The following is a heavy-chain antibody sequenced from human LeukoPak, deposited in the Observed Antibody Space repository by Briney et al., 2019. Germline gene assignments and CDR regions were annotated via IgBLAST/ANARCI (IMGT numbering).Heavy chain of an antibody. CDR1: GWSFSGYY. D-gene: IGHD3-16*01. Sequence: SGTLSLTCAASGWSFSGYYWNWIRQPPGKGLEGMGEINPSGGTNYIPSLKSRGIISFDQSTNQFPHKETSARGASPAVCYCLRGNNRDRLANWGEGTLVTVSS. CDR3: LRGNNRDRLAN. J-gene: IGHJ1*01. CDR2: INPSGGT. V-gene: IGHV4-34*01.